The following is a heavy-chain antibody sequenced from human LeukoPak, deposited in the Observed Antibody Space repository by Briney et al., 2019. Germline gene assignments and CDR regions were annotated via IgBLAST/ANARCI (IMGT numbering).Heavy chain of an antibody. V-gene: IGHV4-59*01. Sequence: SETLSLTCTVSGGSISSYYWSWIRQPPGKGLEWIGYIYFSGSTNTNPSLKSRVTISVDTSKNQFSLKLSSVTAADTAVYYCARAGDYYDSSGQYYYYGMDVWGQGTTVTVSS. D-gene: IGHD3-22*01. CDR3: ARAGDYYDSSGQYYYYGMDV. CDR1: GGSISSYY. CDR2: IYFSGST. J-gene: IGHJ6*02.